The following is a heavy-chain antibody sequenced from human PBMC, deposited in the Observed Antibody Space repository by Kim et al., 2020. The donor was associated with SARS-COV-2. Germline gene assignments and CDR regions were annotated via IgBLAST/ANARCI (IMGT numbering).Heavy chain of an antibody. CDR2: ISYDGSNK. J-gene: IGHJ5*02. D-gene: IGHD6-13*01. V-gene: IGHV3-30*04. CDR1: GFTFSSYA. CDR3: ARDSLLGSSWANWFDP. Sequence: GGSLRLSCAASGFTFSSYAMHWVRQAPGKGLEWVAVISYDGSNKYYADSVKGRFTISRDNSKNTLYLQMNSLRAEDTAVYYCARDSLLGSSWANWFDPWG.